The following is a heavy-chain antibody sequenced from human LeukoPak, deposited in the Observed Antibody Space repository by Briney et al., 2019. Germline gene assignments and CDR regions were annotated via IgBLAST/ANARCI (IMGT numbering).Heavy chain of an antibody. J-gene: IGHJ4*02. Sequence: GGSLRLSCAASGFTFSSYWMSWVRQAPGKGLEWVANIKQDGSEKYYVDSVKGRFTISRDNAKNSLYLQMNSLRAEDTAVYYCASYCSGGSCYHTDYWGQGTLVTVSS. CDR3: ASYCSGGSCYHTDY. CDR1: GFTFSSYW. V-gene: IGHV3-7*01. CDR2: IKQDGSEK. D-gene: IGHD2-15*01.